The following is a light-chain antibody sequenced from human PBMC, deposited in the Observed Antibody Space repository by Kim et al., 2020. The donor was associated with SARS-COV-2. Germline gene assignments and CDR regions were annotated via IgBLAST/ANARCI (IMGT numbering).Light chain of an antibody. CDR3: SSYTSSSTVT. V-gene: IGLV2-14*03. J-gene: IGLJ2*01. CDR1: NSDVGVYNY. CDR2: DVS. Sequence: QSALTQPASVSGSPGQSITISCTGTNSDVGVYNYVSWYQQHPGKVPKLMIFDVSRRPSGVSNRFSGSKSGNTVSLTISGLQAEDEADYYCSSYTSSSTVTFGGGTQLTVL.